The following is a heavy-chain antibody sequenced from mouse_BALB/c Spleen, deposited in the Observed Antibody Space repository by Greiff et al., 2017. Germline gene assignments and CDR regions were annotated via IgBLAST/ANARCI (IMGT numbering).Heavy chain of an antibody. V-gene: IGHV2-2*02. CDR1: GFSLTSYG. Sequence: QVQLKESGPGLVQPSQSLSITCTVSGFSLTSYGVHWVRQSPGKGLEWLGVIWSGGSTDYNAAFISRLSISKDNSKSQVFFKMNSLQANDTAIYYCARNPYYYGSSRYWYFDVWGAGTTVTVSS. J-gene: IGHJ1*01. CDR3: ARNPYYYGSSRYWYFDV. D-gene: IGHD1-1*01. CDR2: IWSGGST.